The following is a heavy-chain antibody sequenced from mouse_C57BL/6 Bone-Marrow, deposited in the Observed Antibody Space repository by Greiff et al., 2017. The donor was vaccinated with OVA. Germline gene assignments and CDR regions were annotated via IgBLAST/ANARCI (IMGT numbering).Heavy chain of an antibody. CDR2: IDPSDSYT. V-gene: IGHV1-69*01. CDR3: AMGGSLDY. Sequence: VQLQQPGAELVMPGASVKLSCKASGYTFTSYWMHWVKQRPGQGLEWIGEIDPSDSYTNYNQKFKGKSTLTVDKSSSTAYMQLSSLTSEDSAVYYCAMGGSLDYWGQGTTLTVSS. CDR1: GYTFTSYW. D-gene: IGHD1-1*01. J-gene: IGHJ2*01.